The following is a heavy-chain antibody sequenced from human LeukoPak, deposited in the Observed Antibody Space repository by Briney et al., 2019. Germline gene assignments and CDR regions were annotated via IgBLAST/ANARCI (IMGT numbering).Heavy chain of an antibody. CDR1: GGTFSSYG. J-gene: IGHJ5*02. CDR3: ARDFAWGSGGAPIDDNWLDP. V-gene: IGHV1-18*01. Sequence: ASVKVSCKASGGTFSSYGISWVRQAPGHGLEWMGWISSAGNTNYAPKFQDRATMTTDTSTSTAYIELRSLRFDDTAVYYCARDFAWGSGGAPIDDNWLDPWGQGTLVTVSS. CDR2: ISSAGNT. D-gene: IGHD3-9*01.